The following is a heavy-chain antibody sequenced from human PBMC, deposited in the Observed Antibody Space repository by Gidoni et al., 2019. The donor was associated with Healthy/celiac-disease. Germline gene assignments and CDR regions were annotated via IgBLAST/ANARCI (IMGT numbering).Heavy chain of an antibody. CDR2: IYTSGST. Sequence: QVQLQESGPGLVKPSQTLSLTCTVSGGSISSGSYYWSWIRQPAGKGLEWIGRIYTSGSTNYNPSLKSRVTISVDTSKNQFSLKLSSVTAADTAVYYCARAYYDFWSGYFRVYYFDYWGQGTLVTVSS. J-gene: IGHJ4*02. CDR1: GGSISSGSYY. D-gene: IGHD3-3*01. CDR3: ARAYYDFWSGYFRVYYFDY. V-gene: IGHV4-61*02.